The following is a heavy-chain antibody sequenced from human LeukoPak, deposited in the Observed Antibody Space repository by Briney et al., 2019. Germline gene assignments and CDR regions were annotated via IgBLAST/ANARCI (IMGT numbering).Heavy chain of an antibody. V-gene: IGHV3-48*01. CDR1: GYTFCRHS. J-gene: IGHJ5*02. D-gene: IGHD1-26*01. Sequence: GGSLRLSCVASGYTFCRHSMNWVRQAPGLQLEWGSYISSSSSIIHYADSVKGRFTISREDAKNSLFLQMNSLRAEDTAVYYCARVPREGHDNWFDPWGQGTLVTVSS. CDR2: ISSSSSII. CDR3: ARVPREGHDNWFDP.